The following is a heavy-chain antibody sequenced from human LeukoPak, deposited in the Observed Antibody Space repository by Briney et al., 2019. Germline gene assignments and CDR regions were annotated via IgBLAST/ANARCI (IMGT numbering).Heavy chain of an antibody. D-gene: IGHD2-2*01. J-gene: IGHJ5*02. V-gene: IGHV1-18*01. CDR1: GYTFTSYG. CDR2: ISAYNGNT. CDR3: ARGGRYCSSTSCYGRGVNWFVP. Sequence: ASVKVSCKASGYTFTSYGISWVRQAPGQGLEWMGWISAYNGNTNYAQKLQGRVTMTTDTSTSTAYMELRSLRSDDTAVYYCARGGRYCSSTSCYGRGVNWFVPWGQGTLVTVSS.